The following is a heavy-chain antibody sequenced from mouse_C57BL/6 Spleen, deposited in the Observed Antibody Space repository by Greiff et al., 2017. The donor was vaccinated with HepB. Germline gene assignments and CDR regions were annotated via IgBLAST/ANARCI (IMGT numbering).Heavy chain of an antibody. D-gene: IGHD1-1*01. Sequence: QVQLQQSGPELVKPGASVKISCKASGYAFSSSWMNWVKQRPGKGLEWIGRIYPGDGDTNYNGKFKGKATLTADKSSSTAYMQLSSLTSEDSAVYFCARDYYYGSSYVSYWGQGTLVTVSA. CDR2: IYPGDGDT. CDR1: GYAFSSSW. V-gene: IGHV1-82*01. J-gene: IGHJ3*01. CDR3: ARDYYYGSSYVSY.